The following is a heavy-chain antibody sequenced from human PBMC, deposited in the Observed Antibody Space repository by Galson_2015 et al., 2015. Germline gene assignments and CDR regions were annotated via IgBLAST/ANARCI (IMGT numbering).Heavy chain of an antibody. D-gene: IGHD2-21*02. CDR3: ARLVVTAGDAFDI. J-gene: IGHJ3*02. V-gene: IGHV1-8*01. Sequence: SVKVSCKASGYTFTSYDTNWVRQATGQGLEWMGWMNPNSGNTGYAQKFQGRVTMTRNTSISTAYMELSSLRSEDTAVYYCARLVVTAGDAFDIWGQGTMVTVSS. CDR1: GYTFTSYD. CDR2: MNPNSGNT.